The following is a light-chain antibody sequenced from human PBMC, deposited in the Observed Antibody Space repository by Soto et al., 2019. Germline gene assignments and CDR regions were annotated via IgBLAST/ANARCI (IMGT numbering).Light chain of an antibody. J-gene: IGKJ1*01. V-gene: IGKV3-20*01. CDR1: QTGSYSY. Sequence: IVLTQSPGTLSLSPGEIATLSCRASQTGSYSYLAWYQQKSGQAPRLLIYGVSTRATGIPDRFSGSGSGTEFTLTITRLDPDDFAVYFCQHYGYSQWTFGQGTKVDIK. CDR3: QHYGYSQWT. CDR2: GVS.